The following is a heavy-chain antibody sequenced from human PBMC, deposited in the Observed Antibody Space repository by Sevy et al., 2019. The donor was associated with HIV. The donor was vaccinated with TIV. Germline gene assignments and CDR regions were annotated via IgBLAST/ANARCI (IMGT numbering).Heavy chain of an antibody. CDR2: ISGSGGST. D-gene: IGHD2-15*01. Sequence: GGSLRLSCAASGFPFSSYAMSWVRQAPGKGLEWVSAISGSGGSTYYADSVKGRFTISRDNSKNTLYLQMNSLRAEDTAVYYCAKDSGCSGGSCYYYYYGMDVWGQGTTVTVSS. J-gene: IGHJ6*02. CDR1: GFPFSSYA. CDR3: AKDSGCSGGSCYYYYYGMDV. V-gene: IGHV3-23*01.